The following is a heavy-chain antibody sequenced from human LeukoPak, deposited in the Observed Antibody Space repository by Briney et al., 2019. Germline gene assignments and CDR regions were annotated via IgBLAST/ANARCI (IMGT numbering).Heavy chain of an antibody. D-gene: IGHD6-19*01. CDR2: IYPGDSDT. CDR3: AGTTHSSGWYGGGYYYGMDV. V-gene: IGHV5-51*01. CDR1: GYSFTSYW. J-gene: IGHJ6*02. Sequence: GESLKISCKGSGYSFTSYWIGWVRQMPGKGLEWMGIIYPGDSDTRYSPSFQGQVTISADKSISTAYLQWSSLKASDTAMYYCAGTTHSSGWYGGGYYYGMDVWGQGTTVTVSS.